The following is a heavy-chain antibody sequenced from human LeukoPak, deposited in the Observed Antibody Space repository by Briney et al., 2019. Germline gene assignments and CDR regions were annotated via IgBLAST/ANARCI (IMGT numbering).Heavy chain of an antibody. D-gene: IGHD1-26*01. J-gene: IGHJ4*02. Sequence: GGSLRLSCAASGFTFSSYAMSWVRQAPGKGLEWVSAISGSGGSTYYADSVKGRFTISRDNSKNTLYLQMNSLRAEDTAVYYCARGRGSYPAGFDYWGQGTLVTVSS. CDR3: ARGRGSYPAGFDY. CDR1: GFTFSSYA. CDR2: ISGSGGST. V-gene: IGHV3-23*01.